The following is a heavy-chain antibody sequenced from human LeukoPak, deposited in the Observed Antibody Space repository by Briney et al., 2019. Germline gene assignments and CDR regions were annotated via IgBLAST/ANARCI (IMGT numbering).Heavy chain of an antibody. Sequence: SETLSLTCTASGGSISRSSYYWGWIRQPPGKGLEWIGSISYSGSTYYNPSLKSRVTISVDTSKNQFSLKLSSVTAADTAVYYCARQWIGIYPGYFDYWGQGTLVTVSS. CDR1: GGSISRSSYY. J-gene: IGHJ4*02. V-gene: IGHV4-39*01. CDR3: ARQWIGIYPGYFDY. CDR2: ISYSGST. D-gene: IGHD1-26*01.